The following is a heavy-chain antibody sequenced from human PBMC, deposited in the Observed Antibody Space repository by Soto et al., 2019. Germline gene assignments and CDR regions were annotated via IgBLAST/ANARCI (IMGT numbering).Heavy chain of an antibody. J-gene: IGHJ3*02. Sequence: PGWSLRLACASSGFTFISYAMRWVRQAPGKGLEWVSAISGSGGSTYYADSVKGRFTISRDNSKNTLYLQMNSLRAEDTAVYYCAKDPLGYCSGGSCSDIWGQGTMVTVSS. CDR3: AKDPLGYCSGGSCSDI. CDR2: ISGSGGST. V-gene: IGHV3-23*01. D-gene: IGHD2-15*01. CDR1: GFTFISYA.